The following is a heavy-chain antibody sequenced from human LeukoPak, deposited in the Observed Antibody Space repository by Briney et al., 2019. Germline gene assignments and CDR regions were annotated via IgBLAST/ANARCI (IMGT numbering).Heavy chain of an antibody. CDR2: IYYSGST. CDR1: GGSISSYY. V-gene: IGHV4-59*08. CDR3: ARRVSTPYYYDDSGYFLDS. D-gene: IGHD3-22*01. Sequence: SETLSLTCTVSGGSISSYYWSWIRQPPGKGLEWIGYIYYSGSTSYNPSLESRVTISVDTSNNQFSLKLTSVTAADTAVYYCARRVSTPYYYDDSGYFLDSWGQGTLVTVSS. J-gene: IGHJ5*01.